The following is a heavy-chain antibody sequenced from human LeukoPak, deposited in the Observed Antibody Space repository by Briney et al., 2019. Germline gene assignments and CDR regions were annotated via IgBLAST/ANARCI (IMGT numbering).Heavy chain of an antibody. Sequence: GGSLRLSCSASGFTFSSYTINWVRQAPGKGLEWVSYISSSSKYIFYADSVKGRFTISRDNAQNSVSLQMNNLRTEDTAVYYCTTDYSFLYERFSVWDRRSDWGQGTLVTVSS. D-gene: IGHD3-3*02. CDR2: ISSSSKYI. CDR1: GFTFSSYT. V-gene: IGHV3-21*01. CDR3: TTDYSFLYERFSVWDRRSD. J-gene: IGHJ4*02.